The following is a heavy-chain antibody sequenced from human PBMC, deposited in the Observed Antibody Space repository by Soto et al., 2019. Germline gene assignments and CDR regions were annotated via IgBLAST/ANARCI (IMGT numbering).Heavy chain of an antibody. CDR3: ARAAKRYFDY. J-gene: IGHJ4*02. V-gene: IGHV1-69*06. Sequence: QVPLVQSGAEVKKPGSSVKVACKASGGTFNTFAISWVRQAPGQGLEWIGGIIPIFGPANYAQKFQGRVTITADKSTNTAYLEVNSLTSEDTAVYYCARAAKRYFDYWGQGTLVTVSS. CDR1: GGTFNTFA. CDR2: IIPIFGPA.